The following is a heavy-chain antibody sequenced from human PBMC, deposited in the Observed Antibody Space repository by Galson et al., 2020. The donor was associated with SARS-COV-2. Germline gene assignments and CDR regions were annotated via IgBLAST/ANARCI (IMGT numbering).Heavy chain of an antibody. J-gene: IGHJ5*02. CDR2: MNPHSGNT. CDR3: ARSYDDFATWFDP. Sequence: QGLEWMGWMNPHSGNTGYAQKFQGRVTMTRTTSISTAYMELNSLTSEDTAVYYCARSYDDFATWFDPWGQGTLVTVSS. D-gene: IGHD4-17*01. V-gene: IGHV1-8*01.